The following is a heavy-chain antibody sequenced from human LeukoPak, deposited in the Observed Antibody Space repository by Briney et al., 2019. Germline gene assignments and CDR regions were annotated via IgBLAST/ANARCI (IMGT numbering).Heavy chain of an antibody. Sequence: GGSLRLSCAASGFTFNKYALHWVRQSPGKGMEWMAVISYDGSNNYYTDSVKGRFTISRDNSKSTLFLQMNSLRVEDTAVYYCARDGKYYSGSGTYYGLYYYYMDVWGKGTTVTVSS. CDR2: ISYDGSNN. CDR1: GFTFNKYA. V-gene: IGHV3-30*04. D-gene: IGHD3-10*01. CDR3: ARDGKYYSGSGTYYGLYYYYMDV. J-gene: IGHJ6*03.